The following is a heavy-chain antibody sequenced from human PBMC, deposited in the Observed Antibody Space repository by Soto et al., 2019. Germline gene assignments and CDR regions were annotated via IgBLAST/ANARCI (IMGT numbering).Heavy chain of an antibody. V-gene: IGHV5-51*01. D-gene: IGHD1-20*01. CDR2: IYPGDSDT. J-gene: IGHJ4*02. CDR3: AKSSIIGMTWGFDF. Sequence: PGESLKISCKGSGYSFTNYWIGWVRQMPGKGLEWMGIIYPGDSDTRYSPSFQGQVTISADTSINTAYLQWSSLKASDTARYYCAKSSIIGMTWGFDFWGQGTLGTVSS. CDR1: GYSFTNYW.